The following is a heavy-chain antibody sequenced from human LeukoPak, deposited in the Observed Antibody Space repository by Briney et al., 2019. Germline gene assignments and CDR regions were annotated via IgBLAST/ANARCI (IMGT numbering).Heavy chain of an antibody. CDR3: AGEQYYYESSGYSDAFDI. CDR1: GFTFSSYS. J-gene: IGHJ3*02. V-gene: IGHV3-21*01. CDR2: ISSSSSYI. Sequence: GGSLRLSCAASGFTFSSYSMNWVRQAPGKGLEWVSSISSSSSYIYYADSVKGRFTISRDNAKNSLYLQMNSLRAEDTAVYYYAGEQYYYESSGYSDAFDIWGQGTMVTVSS. D-gene: IGHD3-22*01.